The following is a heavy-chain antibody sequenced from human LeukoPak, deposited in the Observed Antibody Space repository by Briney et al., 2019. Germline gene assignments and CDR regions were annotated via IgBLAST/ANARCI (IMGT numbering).Heavy chain of an antibody. V-gene: IGHV4-39*07. Sequence: PSETLSLTCTVSGGSISSSTYYWGWIRQPPGKGLEWIGSIYYSGSTNYNPSLKSRVTISVDTSKNQFSLKLSSVTAADTAVYYCAREGLNCSGGSCHTVFDYWGQGTLVTVSS. D-gene: IGHD2-15*01. CDR2: IYYSGST. J-gene: IGHJ4*02. CDR3: AREGLNCSGGSCHTVFDY. CDR1: GGSISSSTYY.